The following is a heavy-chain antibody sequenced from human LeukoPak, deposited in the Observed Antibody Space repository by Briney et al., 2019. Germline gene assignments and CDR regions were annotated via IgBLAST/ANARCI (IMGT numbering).Heavy chain of an antibody. Sequence: GGSLRLSCAASGFTFSSYAMSWVCQAPGKGLEWVSSISGSGGSTYYADSVKGWFTISRDNSKNTLYLQMNSLRAEDTAVYCCAKDRRGYSYGFHYGMDVWGQGTTVTVSS. D-gene: IGHD5-18*01. J-gene: IGHJ6*02. CDR1: GFTFSSYA. CDR3: AKDRRGYSYGFHYGMDV. V-gene: IGHV3-23*01. CDR2: ISGSGGST.